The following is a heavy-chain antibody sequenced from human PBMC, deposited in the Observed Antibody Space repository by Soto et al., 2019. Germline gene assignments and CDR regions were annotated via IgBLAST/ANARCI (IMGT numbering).Heavy chain of an antibody. Sequence: PGGSLRLSCAASGFTFSDYYMSWIRQAPGKGLEWLSYISGSGSTIYYADSVKGRFTISRDNAKNSLYLQMNSLRAEDTAVYYCARSLDFWSGYYISYWGQGTLVTVSS. CDR2: ISGSGSTI. V-gene: IGHV3-11*01. D-gene: IGHD3-3*01. J-gene: IGHJ4*02. CDR1: GFTFSDYY. CDR3: ARSLDFWSGYYISY.